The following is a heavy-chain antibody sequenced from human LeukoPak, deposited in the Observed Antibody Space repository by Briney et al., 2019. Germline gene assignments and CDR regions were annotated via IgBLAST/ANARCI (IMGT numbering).Heavy chain of an antibody. Sequence: GGSLRLSRAASGFTFSTYSMNWVRQAPGKGLEWVSSISSSSSYIYYADSVKGRFTISRDNAKNSLYLQMNGLRAEDTAVYYCARAWSDWFDPWGQGTLVTVSS. D-gene: IGHD1-1*01. CDR3: ARAWSDWFDP. J-gene: IGHJ5*02. CDR1: GFTFSTYS. V-gene: IGHV3-21*01. CDR2: ISSSSSYI.